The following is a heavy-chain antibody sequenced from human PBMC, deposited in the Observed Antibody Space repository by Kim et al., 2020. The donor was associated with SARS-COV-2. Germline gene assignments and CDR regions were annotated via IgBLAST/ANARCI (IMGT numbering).Heavy chain of an antibody. V-gene: IGHV3-11*06. D-gene: IGHD6-19*01. Sequence: GRFTTSRDNAKNSLYLQMNSLRAEDTAVYYCARGESSGWYTYYYYYGMDVWGQGTTVTVSS. CDR3: ARGESSGWYTYYYYYGMDV. J-gene: IGHJ6*02.